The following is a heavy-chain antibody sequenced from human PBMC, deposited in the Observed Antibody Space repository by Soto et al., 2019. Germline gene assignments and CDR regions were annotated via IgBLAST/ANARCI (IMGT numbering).Heavy chain of an antibody. Sequence: ASVKVSCKVSGYTLTELSMHWVRQAPGKGLEWMGGFDPEDGETIYAQKFQGRVTMTEDTSTDTAYMELSSLRSEDTAVHYCATVSRHTMSWFDPWGQGTLVTVSS. CDR1: GYTLTELS. V-gene: IGHV1-24*01. CDR2: FDPEDGET. CDR3: ATVSRHTMSWFDP. J-gene: IGHJ5*02.